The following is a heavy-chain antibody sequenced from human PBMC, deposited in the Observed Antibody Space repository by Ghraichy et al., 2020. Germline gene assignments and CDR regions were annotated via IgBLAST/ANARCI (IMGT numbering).Heavy chain of an antibody. J-gene: IGHJ5*02. CDR3: ARELASINLFDP. CDR1: GGSIFSDGYT. CDR2: IYHSGSS. D-gene: IGHD2/OR15-2a*01. V-gene: IGHV4-30-2*01. Sequence: SQTLSLTCTVSGGSIFSDGYTWSWIRQPPGKGVEWIGYIYHSGSSFANPSLKSRVTFSLDRSKNQLFLKVSSVTAADTAVSFCARELASINLFDPWGQGALVTVSS.